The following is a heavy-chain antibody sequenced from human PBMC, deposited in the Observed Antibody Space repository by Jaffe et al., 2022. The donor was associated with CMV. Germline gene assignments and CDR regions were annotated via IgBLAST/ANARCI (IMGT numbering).Heavy chain of an antibody. V-gene: IGHV2-70*13. J-gene: IGHJ6*02. CDR3: TRMRFVDSGLPPHGMDV. D-gene: IGHD5-18*01. Sequence: QVTLRESGPALVKPTQTLTLTCTFSGFSLSTSGMCVNWIRQSPGKALEWLALIDWEDDKYYTTSLKTRLTISKDISKNQVVLTMTNVDPVDTATYYCTRMRFVDSGLPPHGMDVWGQGTTVTVSS. CDR1: GFSLSTSGMC. CDR2: IDWEDDK.